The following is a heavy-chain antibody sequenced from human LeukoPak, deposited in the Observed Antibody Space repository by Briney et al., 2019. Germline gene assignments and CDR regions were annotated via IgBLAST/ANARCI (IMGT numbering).Heavy chain of an antibody. J-gene: IGHJ3*02. CDR3: ASVGVAGTGYDAFDI. CDR2: IYYSGST. D-gene: IGHD6-19*01. Sequence: SETLSLTCTVSGGSISSYYWSWIRQPPGKGLEGIGYIYYSGSTNYNPSLKSRVTISVDTSKNQFSLKLSSVTAADTAVYYCASVGVAGTGYDAFDIWGQGTMVTVSS. CDR1: GGSISSYY. V-gene: IGHV4-59*01.